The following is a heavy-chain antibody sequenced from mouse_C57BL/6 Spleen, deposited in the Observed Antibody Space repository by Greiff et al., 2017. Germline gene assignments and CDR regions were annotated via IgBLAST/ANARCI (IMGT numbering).Heavy chain of an antibody. CDR1: GFNIKDYY. CDR2: IDPEDGAT. D-gene: IGHD1-1*01. V-gene: IGHV14-2*01. J-gene: IGHJ1*03. Sequence: EVQLQQSGAELVKPGASVKLSCTASGFNIKDYYMHWVKQRTEQGLEWIGRIDPEDGATKYAPTFQGQATITADTSSNTAYLQLSSLTSEDTAVCYWARGGTVVAHWDCDVWGTGTTVTVSS. CDR3: ARGGTVVAHWDCDV.